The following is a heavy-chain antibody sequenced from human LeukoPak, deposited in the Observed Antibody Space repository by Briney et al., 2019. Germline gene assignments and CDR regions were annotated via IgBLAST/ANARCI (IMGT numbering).Heavy chain of an antibody. J-gene: IGHJ4*02. V-gene: IGHV3-23*01. Sequence: GGSLRLSCAASGFTFSSYAMSWVRQAPGKGLEWVSAISGSGGSTYYADSVKGRITIFRDSSKNTLYLQMNSLRAEDTAVYYCAKDGHYGSGSYAGYWGQGTLVTVSS. CDR2: ISGSGGST. D-gene: IGHD3-10*01. CDR3: AKDGHYGSGSYAGY. CDR1: GFTFSSYA.